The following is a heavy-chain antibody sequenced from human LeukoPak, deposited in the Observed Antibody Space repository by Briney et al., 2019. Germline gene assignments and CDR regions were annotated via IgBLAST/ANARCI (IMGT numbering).Heavy chain of an antibody. CDR1: GFTFSSYG. V-gene: IGHV3-33*01. Sequence: GGSLRLSCAASGFTFSSYGMHWVRQAPGKGLEWVAVIWYDGSNKYYADSVEGRFTISRDNSKNTLYLQMNSLRAEDTAVYYCARSVTYDFWSGYFTAVDYWGQGTLVTVSS. J-gene: IGHJ4*02. D-gene: IGHD3-3*01. CDR3: ARSVTYDFWSGYFTAVDY. CDR2: IWYDGSNK.